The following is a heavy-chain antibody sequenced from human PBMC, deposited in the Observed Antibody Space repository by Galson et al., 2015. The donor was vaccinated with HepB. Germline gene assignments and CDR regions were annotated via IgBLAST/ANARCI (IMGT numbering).Heavy chain of an antibody. J-gene: IGHJ2*01. CDR1: GSTFSRSA. V-gene: IGHV3-30*03. CDR3: ARDGGNIYWYFDL. Sequence: SLRLSCATSGSTFSRSAMHWVRQAPGKGLEWVSVISYDGNNKDYIDSVKGRFTISRDNSRDTLYLQMNSLRLDDTAVYYCARDGGNIYWYFDLWGRGTPVTVSS. D-gene: IGHD4-23*01. CDR2: ISYDGNNK.